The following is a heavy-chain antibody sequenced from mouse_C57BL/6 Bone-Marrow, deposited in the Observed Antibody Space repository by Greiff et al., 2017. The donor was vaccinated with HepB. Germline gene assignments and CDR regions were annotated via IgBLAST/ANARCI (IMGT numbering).Heavy chain of an antibody. J-gene: IGHJ2*01. CDR3: ARWLLRGGLYFDY. CDR2: INPSNGGT. Sequence: VQLQQPGTELVKPGASVKLSCKASGYTFTSYWMHWVKQRPGQGLEWIGNINPSNGGTNYNEKFKSMATLTVDKSSSTAYMQLSSLTSEDSAVYYCARWLLRGGLYFDYWGQGTTLTVSS. D-gene: IGHD2-3*01. V-gene: IGHV1-53*01. CDR1: GYTFTSYW.